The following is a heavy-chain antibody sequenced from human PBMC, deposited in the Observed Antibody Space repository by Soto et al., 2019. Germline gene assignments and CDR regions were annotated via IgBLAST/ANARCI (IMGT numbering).Heavy chain of an antibody. Sequence: GSVKVSFKDSCYTFTSYGISWLLQSPGQGLEWMGWISAYNGNTNYAQKLQGRVTMTTDTSTSTAYMELRSLRSDDTAVYYCARVSFGDYVYGTSWGQGTLVTVSS. CDR1: CYTFTSYG. CDR3: ARVSFGDYVYGTS. J-gene: IGHJ4*02. CDR2: ISAYNGNT. V-gene: IGHV1-18*01. D-gene: IGHD4-17*01.